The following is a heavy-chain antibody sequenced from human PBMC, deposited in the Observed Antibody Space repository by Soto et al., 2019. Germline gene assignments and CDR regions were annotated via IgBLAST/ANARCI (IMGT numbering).Heavy chain of an antibody. D-gene: IGHD5-18*01. CDR2: IYYSGST. J-gene: IGHJ6*02. CDR3: ARDRLMATAGTARHYFGLDV. Sequence: TSETLSLTCTVSGGSIRSGGYYWSWVRQSPRRGLEWIGNIYYSGSTYYNPSLKSRLTISVDTSKNQFSLNLSSVTAADTAVYYCARDRLMATAGTARHYFGLDVWGQGTTVPVS. V-gene: IGHV4-31*03. CDR1: GGSIRSGGYY.